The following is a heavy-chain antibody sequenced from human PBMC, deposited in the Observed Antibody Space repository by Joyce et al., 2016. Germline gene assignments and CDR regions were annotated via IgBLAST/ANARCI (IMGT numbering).Heavy chain of an antibody. J-gene: IGHJ3*02. CDR2: ISNDGSDR. Sequence: QVQLVASGGGVVQPGRSLRLSCAASGFTFSSFGMHCVRQAPCKRREWVSVISNDGSDRNSADSVKCRFTISSDKSKNTLYLQMNSLRAEDTAVYYCAKLKYCSSTTCYFDAFDIWGQGTMVTVSS. V-gene: IGHV3-30*18. D-gene: IGHD2-2*01. CDR3: AKLKYCSSTTCYFDAFDI. CDR1: GFTFSSFG.